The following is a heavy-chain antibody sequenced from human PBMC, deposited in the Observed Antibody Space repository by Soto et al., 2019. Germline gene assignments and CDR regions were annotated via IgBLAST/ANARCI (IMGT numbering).Heavy chain of an antibody. CDR3: ARHGITGSYYDAFDI. D-gene: IGHD1-26*01. V-gene: IGHV4-39*01. J-gene: IGHJ3*02. CDR2: IKYSGTT. Sequence: SANLSRRCTVVGVSSSGGRCHGVWIRQPPGKGLEWIASIKYSGTTFYNPSLKSRVTLSVDTSKNQFALKLSSVTAAETAVYYCARHGITGSYYDAFDIWGQGTMVT. CDR1: GVSSSGGRCH.